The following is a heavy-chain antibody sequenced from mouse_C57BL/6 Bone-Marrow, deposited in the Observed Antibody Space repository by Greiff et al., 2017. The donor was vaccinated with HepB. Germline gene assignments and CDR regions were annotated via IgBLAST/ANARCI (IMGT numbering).Heavy chain of an antibody. Sequence: DVKLVESGGGLVQPGGSLSLSCAASGFTFTDYYMSWVRQPPGKALEWLGFIRNKANGYTTEYSASGKGRFTISRDNSQSILYLQMNALRAEDSATYYCARSTGSSHYYAMDYWGQGTSVTVSS. CDR1: GFTFTDYY. CDR2: IRNKANGYTT. CDR3: ARSTGSSHYYAMDY. D-gene: IGHD4-1*02. V-gene: IGHV7-3*01. J-gene: IGHJ4*01.